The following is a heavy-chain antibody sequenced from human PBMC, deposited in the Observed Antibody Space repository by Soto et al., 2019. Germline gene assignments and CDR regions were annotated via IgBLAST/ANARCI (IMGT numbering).Heavy chain of an antibody. CDR3: AREGFEGCSSTSCYSNWFDP. J-gene: IGHJ5*02. V-gene: IGHV1-18*01. CDR1: CSTFTSYG. Sequence: ASVKVSCKASCSTFTSYGISWVRQAPGQGLEWMGWISAYNGNTNYAQKLQGRVTMTTDTSTSTAYMELRSLRSDATAVYYCAREGFEGCSSTSCYSNWFDPWGQGTLVTVSS. D-gene: IGHD2-2*01. CDR2: ISAYNGNT.